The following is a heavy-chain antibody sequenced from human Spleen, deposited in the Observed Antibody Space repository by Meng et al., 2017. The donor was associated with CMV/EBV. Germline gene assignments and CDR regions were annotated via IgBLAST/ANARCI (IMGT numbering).Heavy chain of an antibody. CDR1: GGSISSYY. CDR2: IYYSGST. D-gene: IGHD2-2*01. V-gene: IGHV4-59*01. Sequence: SETLSLTCTVSGGSISSYYWSWIRQPPGKGLEWIGYIYYSGSTNYNPSLKSRVTISVDTSKNQFSLKLSSVTAADMAVYYCARVPVVPAAPIDYWGQGTLVTVSS. CDR3: ARVPVVPAAPIDY. J-gene: IGHJ4*02.